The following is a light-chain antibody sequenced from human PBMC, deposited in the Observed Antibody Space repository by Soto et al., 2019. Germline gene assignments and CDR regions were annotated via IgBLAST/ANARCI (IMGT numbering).Light chain of an antibody. Sequence: DIQMTQSPSTLSASVGDRVTITCRASQSITNWLAWYQQKPGKAPKPLIYMPSSLESGVPSRFSGSGGGTEFTLTISSLQPDDFATYYCQKYYRQATFGQGTKVEIK. CDR2: MPS. CDR3: QKYYRQAT. CDR1: QSITNW. V-gene: IGKV1-5*03. J-gene: IGKJ1*01.